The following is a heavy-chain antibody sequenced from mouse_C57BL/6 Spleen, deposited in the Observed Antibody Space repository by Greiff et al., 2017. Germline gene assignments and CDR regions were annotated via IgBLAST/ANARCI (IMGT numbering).Heavy chain of an antibody. V-gene: IGHV14-4*01. CDR3: TTGIYYPWY. CDR2: IDPENGDT. CDR1: GFNIKDDY. D-gene: IGHD1-1*01. Sequence: VHVKQSGAELVRPGASVKLSCTASGFNIKDDYMHWVKQRPEQGLEWIGWIDPENGDTEYASKFQGKATITADTSSNTAYLQLSSLTSEDTAVYYCTTGIYYPWYWGQGTTLTVSS. J-gene: IGHJ2*01.